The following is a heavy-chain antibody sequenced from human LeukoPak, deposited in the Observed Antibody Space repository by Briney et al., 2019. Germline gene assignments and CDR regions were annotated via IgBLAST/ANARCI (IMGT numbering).Heavy chain of an antibody. J-gene: IGHJ3*02. V-gene: IGHV3-53*01. D-gene: IGHD5-12*01. Sequence: GSLRLSCAASGFTVSSNYMTWVRQAPGKGLEWVSVIYSVGSTYYADSVEGRFTISRDNSKNTLYLQMNSLRPKDTAVYYCAREGPVATGAFDIWGQGTVVTVSS. CDR1: GFTVSSNY. CDR2: IYSVGST. CDR3: AREGPVATGAFDI.